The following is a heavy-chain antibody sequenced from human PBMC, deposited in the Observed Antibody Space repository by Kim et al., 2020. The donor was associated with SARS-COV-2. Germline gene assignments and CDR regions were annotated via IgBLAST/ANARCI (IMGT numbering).Heavy chain of an antibody. CDR3: ARDIATYSSGWIYYYY. CDR2: ISYDGSNK. CDR1: GFTFSSYG. V-gene: IGHV3-30*04. D-gene: IGHD6-19*01. Sequence: GGTLRLSCAASGFTFSSYGMHWVRQAQGKGLEWVAVISYDGSNKNYVDSVKGRFTISRDNSKNTLYLQMNSLRAEDTAVEYCARDIATYSSGWIYYYY. J-gene: IGHJ6*01.